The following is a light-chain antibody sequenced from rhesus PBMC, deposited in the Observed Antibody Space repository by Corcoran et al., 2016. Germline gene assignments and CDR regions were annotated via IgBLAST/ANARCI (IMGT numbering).Light chain of an antibody. J-gene: IGKJ4*01. CDR2: GAA. V-gene: IGKV3S9*01. CDR3: QQYSNWPLT. CDR1: QSVSSY. Sequence: EIVMTQSPATLSLSPGERATLSCRASQSVSSYVAWYQQKPEQAPRLLIYGAATRATGIPDRFSGSGSGTEFPLTIGSLEPEDFAVYYCQQYSNWPLTFGGGTKVEIE.